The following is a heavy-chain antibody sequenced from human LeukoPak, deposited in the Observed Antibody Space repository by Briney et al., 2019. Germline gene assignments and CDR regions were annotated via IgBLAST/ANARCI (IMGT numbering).Heavy chain of an antibody. V-gene: IGHV3-66*02. CDR1: GVTVSSSY. Sequence: GGSLRLSCAVSGVTVSSSYMSWVREAPGKGLEWVSVIYSGGSTYYADSVKGRFTIARDNSKNTLYLQMNSLRAEDTAVYYCARESNYDYWGQGTLVTVSS. CDR2: IYSGGST. CDR3: ARESNYDY. J-gene: IGHJ4*02.